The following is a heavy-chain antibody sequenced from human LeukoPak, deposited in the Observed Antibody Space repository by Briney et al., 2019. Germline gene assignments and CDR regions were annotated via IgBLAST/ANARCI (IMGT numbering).Heavy chain of an antibody. Sequence: SETLSLTCTVSGGSISSYYWSWIRQPAGRGLEWIGRIYTSGSTNYNPSLKSRVTMSVDTSKNQFSLKLSSVTAADTAVYYCARDRTTMVRGVIRYYYYYGMDVWGQGTTVTVSS. J-gene: IGHJ6*02. CDR2: IYTSGST. CDR1: GGSISSYY. CDR3: ARDRTTMVRGVIRYYYYYGMDV. D-gene: IGHD3-10*01. V-gene: IGHV4-4*07.